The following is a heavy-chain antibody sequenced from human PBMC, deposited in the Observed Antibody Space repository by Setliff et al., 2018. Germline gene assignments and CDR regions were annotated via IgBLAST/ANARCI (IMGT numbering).Heavy chain of an antibody. CDR3: ARARGFGVENTGDY. CDR1: GFTFGSYA. V-gene: IGHV3-30*04. Sequence: GGSLRLSCAASGFTFGSYASHWVRQAAGKGLGWVAAISYDGSETYYADAVSGRLSISRDNTRKTVFLQMKSLGPEDTAIYYCARARGFGVENTGDYWGQGTLVTVSS. CDR2: ISYDGSET. D-gene: IGHD3-16*01. J-gene: IGHJ4*02.